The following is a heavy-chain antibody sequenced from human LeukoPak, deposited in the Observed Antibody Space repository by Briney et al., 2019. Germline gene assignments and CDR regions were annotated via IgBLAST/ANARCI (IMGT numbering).Heavy chain of an antibody. J-gene: IGHJ3*02. D-gene: IGHD2-21*01. Sequence: PGGSLRLSCAASGFTFSSYGMHWVRQAPGKGLEWVAVISYDGSNKYYADSVKGRFTISRDNSKNTLYLQMNSLRAEDTAVYYCAISIPDAFDIWGQGTMVTVSS. CDR2: ISYDGSNK. V-gene: IGHV3-30*03. CDR3: AISIPDAFDI. CDR1: GFTFSSYG.